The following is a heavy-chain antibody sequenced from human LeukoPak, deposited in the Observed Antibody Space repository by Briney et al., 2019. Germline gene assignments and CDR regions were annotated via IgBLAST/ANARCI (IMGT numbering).Heavy chain of an antibody. CDR3: ARVDFEYSSSSSDY. V-gene: IGHV3-33*01. D-gene: IGHD6-6*01. Sequence: GGSLRLSCAASGFTFSSYCMHWVRQAPGKGLEWVAVIWYDGSNKYYADSVKGRFTISRDNSKNTLYLQMNSLRAEDTAVYYCARVDFEYSSSSSDYWGQGTLVTVSS. CDR2: IWYDGSNK. J-gene: IGHJ4*02. CDR1: GFTFSSYC.